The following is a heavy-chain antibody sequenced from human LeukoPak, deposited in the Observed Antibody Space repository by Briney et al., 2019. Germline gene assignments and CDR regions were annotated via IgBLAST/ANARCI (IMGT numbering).Heavy chain of an antibody. J-gene: IGHJ6*03. D-gene: IGHD6-13*01. CDR3: AKRTGKKQQDNYYYYYMDV. CDR2: ISGSGGST. Sequence: GGSLRLSCAASGFTFSSYAMSWVRQAPGKGLEWVSAISGSGGSTYYADSVKGRFTTSRDNSKNTLYLQMNGLRAEDTAVYYCAKRTGKKQQDNYYYYYMDVWGKGTTVTVSS. V-gene: IGHV3-23*01. CDR1: GFTFSSYA.